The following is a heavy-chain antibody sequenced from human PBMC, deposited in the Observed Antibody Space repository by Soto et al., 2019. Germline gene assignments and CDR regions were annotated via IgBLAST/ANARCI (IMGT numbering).Heavy chain of an antibody. CDR2: ISHDGHA. J-gene: IGHJ5*02. Sequence: PSETLSLTCSVLDDSISDSRYYWGWIRQSPEKGLEWIGSISHDGHAYYNPPLKSRVTLFADTSRNQFSLKMNSVTVADTALYFCARQVYADYLGGNWFDPWGQGAPVTVSS. V-gene: IGHV4-39*01. D-gene: IGHD4-17*01. CDR1: DDSISDSRYY. CDR3: ARQVYADYLGGNWFDP.